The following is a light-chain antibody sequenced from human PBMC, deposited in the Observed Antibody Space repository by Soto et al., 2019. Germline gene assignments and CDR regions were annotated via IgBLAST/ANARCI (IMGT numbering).Light chain of an antibody. V-gene: IGKV1-33*01. Sequence: DIQMTQSPSSLSASVGDRVTITCQASQDISNYLKWYQQKPGKAPKLLIYDASNLETGVPSRFSGSGSGTDFTFTISSLQPEDIATYYCQQYDTLRVTCGPGTKVDIK. CDR3: QQYDTLRVT. J-gene: IGKJ3*01. CDR2: DAS. CDR1: QDISNY.